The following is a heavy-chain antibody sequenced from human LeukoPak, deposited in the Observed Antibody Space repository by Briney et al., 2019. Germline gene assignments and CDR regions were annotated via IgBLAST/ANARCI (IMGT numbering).Heavy chain of an antibody. CDR1: LFTFSSYE. Sequence: GGSLRLSCVACLFTFSSYEMNWVRQAPGKGLERVSYISSSGSTIYYADSVKGRFTISRDNAKNSLYLQMNSLRAEDTAVYYCAREGASLGYYFDYWGQGTLVTVSS. D-gene: IGHD4/OR15-4a*01. CDR3: AREGASLGYYFDY. J-gene: IGHJ4*02. V-gene: IGHV3-48*03. CDR2: ISSSGSTI.